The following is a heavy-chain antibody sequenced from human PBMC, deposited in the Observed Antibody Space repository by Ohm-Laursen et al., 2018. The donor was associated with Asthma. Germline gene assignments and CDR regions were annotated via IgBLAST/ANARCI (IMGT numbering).Heavy chain of an antibody. J-gene: IGHJ4*02. CDR3: AREEVVVVPAAMNY. CDR2: IKSDGSSI. CDR1: GFTFSSYW. Sequence: SLRLSCAASGFTFSSYWMHWLRQDPGKGLVWVSRIKSDGSSISYADSVKGRFTISRDNSKNTLYLQMNSLRAEDTAVYYCAREEVVVVPAAMNYWGQGTLVTVSS. V-gene: IGHV3-74*01. D-gene: IGHD2-2*01.